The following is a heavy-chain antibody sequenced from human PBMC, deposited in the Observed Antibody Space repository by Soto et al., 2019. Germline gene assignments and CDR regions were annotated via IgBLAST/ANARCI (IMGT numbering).Heavy chain of an antibody. J-gene: IGHJ4*02. D-gene: IGHD4-17*01. CDR1: GFTFSHYW. CDR3: ARAGYGIPFDY. V-gene: IGHV3-7*03. CDR2: IKEDGSEI. Sequence: GGSLRLSCAASGFTFSHYWMNWVRQAPGKGLEWLANIKEDGSEIYYVASVKGRFTISRDNTKNSLYLQVNSLRAEDTALYYCARAGYGIPFDYWGQGTLVTVSS.